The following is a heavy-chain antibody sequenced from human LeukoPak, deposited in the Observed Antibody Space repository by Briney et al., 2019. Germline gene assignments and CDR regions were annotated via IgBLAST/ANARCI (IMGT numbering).Heavy chain of an antibody. D-gene: IGHD5-18*01. Sequence: GGSLRLSCAASGFTFSNYAMSWARQAPGKGLEWVSAISGSGGSTYYADSVKGRFAISRDNSKNTLYLQMNSLRAEDTAVYYCTKGTIWLPFDYWGQGTLVTVSS. J-gene: IGHJ4*02. CDR3: TKGTIWLPFDY. V-gene: IGHV3-23*01. CDR1: GFTFSNYA. CDR2: ISGSGGST.